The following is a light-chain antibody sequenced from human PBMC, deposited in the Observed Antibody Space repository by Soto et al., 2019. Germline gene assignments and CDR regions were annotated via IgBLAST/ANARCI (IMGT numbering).Light chain of an antibody. CDR1: QGISTY. Sequence: DIQLTQSPSFLSASVGDRVTITCRASQGISTYLAWYQQKPGKAPKLLIYAASTLESGVPSRFSGSGSGTEFTLTINSLQPEDFATYYCQQLNSYPRTFGPGTKVDI. J-gene: IGKJ3*01. V-gene: IGKV1-9*01. CDR2: AAS. CDR3: QQLNSYPRT.